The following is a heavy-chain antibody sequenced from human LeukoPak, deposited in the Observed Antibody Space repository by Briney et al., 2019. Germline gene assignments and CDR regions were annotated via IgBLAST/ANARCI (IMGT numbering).Heavy chain of an antibody. J-gene: IGHJ6*03. CDR3: AMWGVVVPAAMRAFYYYYMDV. CDR1: GFTFNSYG. D-gene: IGHD2-2*01. V-gene: IGHV3-30*03. Sequence: GGSLRLSCAASGFTFNSYGMHWVRQVPGKGLEWVAIISYDGTNKYYADSVKGRFTISRDNAKNSLYLQMNSLRAEDTAVYYCAMWGVVVPAAMRAFYYYYMDVWGKGTTVTISS. CDR2: ISYDGTNK.